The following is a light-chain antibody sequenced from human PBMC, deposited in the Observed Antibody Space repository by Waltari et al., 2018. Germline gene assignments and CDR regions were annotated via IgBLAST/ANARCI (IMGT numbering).Light chain of an antibody. J-gene: IGLJ2*01. CDR3: ASWDDSLNGRWV. CDR1: YSNVGNNV. V-gene: IGLV1-44*01. CDR2: RSD. Sequence: QSELTQPPSASGTPGPKVTISCSGRYSNVGNNVVNWYQQFPGTAPKLLIYRSDQRPSGVPDRFSGSKSGTSASLAIIGLRSDDEADYYCASWDDSLNGRWVFGGGTKLTVL.